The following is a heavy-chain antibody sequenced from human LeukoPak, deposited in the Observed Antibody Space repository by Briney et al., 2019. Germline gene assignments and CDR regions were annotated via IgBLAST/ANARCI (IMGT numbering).Heavy chain of an antibody. J-gene: IGHJ4*02. D-gene: IGHD5-12*01. V-gene: IGHV3-7*01. CDR2: INRDGSEK. CDR1: GFTFSTYW. Sequence: QAGGSLRLPCAASGFTFSTYWMSWVRQAPGKGLYWVANINRDGSEKYYGDSVKGRFTISRDNAENSLFLQMNSLGVDDTAVYYCAKWGPHCTSSYCPALDNWGQGALVTVSS. CDR3: AKWGPHCTSSYCPALDN.